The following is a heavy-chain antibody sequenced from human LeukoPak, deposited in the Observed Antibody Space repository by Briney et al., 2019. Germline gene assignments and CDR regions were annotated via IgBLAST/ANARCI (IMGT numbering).Heavy chain of an antibody. CDR2: INPNSGGT. D-gene: IGHD3-16*01. V-gene: IGHV1-2*02. CDR1: GYTFTGYY. J-gene: IGHJ4*02. CDR3: ARDRNGYYDYVWGDTEYYIDS. Sequence: ASVKVSCKASGYTFTGYYMHWVRQAPGQGLEWMGWINPNSGGTNYAQKFQGRVTMTRDTSISTAYMELSRLRSDDTAVYYCARDRNGYYDYVWGDTEYYIDSWGQGTLVTVSS.